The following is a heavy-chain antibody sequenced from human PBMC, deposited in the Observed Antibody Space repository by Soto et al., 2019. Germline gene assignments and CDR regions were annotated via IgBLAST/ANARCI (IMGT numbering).Heavy chain of an antibody. V-gene: IGHV4-31*03. D-gene: IGHD1-1*01. CDR1: GGSLSSGGYY. J-gene: IGHJ5*02. CDR3: ARDRLEHRYNWFDP. CDR2: IYYSGST. Sequence: SETLSLTCTVSGGSLSSGGYYWSWIRQHPGKGLEWIGYIYYSGSTYYNPSLKSRVTISVDTSKNQFSLKLSSVTAADTAVYYCARDRLEHRYNWFDPWGQGTLVTVSS.